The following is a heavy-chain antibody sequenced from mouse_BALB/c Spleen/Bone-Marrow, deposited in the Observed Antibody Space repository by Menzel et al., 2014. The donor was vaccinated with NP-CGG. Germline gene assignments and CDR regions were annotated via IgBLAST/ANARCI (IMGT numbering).Heavy chain of an antibody. D-gene: IGHD2-10*02. CDR2: INSNGGST. CDR1: GFTFSSYY. V-gene: IGHV5-6-2*01. CDR3: ARSPYGNHFDY. Sequence: EVQLVESGGGLVKLGGSLKLSCAASGFTFSSYYMSWVRQTPEKRLELVAAINSNGGSTYHPDTVKGRFTISRDNAKNTLYLQMSSLKSEDTALYYCARSPYGNHFDYWGQGTTLTVSS. J-gene: IGHJ2*01.